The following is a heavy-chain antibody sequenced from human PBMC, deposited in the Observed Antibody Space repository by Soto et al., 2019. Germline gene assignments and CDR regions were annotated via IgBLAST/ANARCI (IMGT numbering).Heavy chain of an antibody. Sequence: QVQLVQSGAEVKKPGASVKVSCKASGYTFTGYYMHWVRQAPGQGLEWMGWINPNSGGTNYAQKVQGWVTMTRDTSISTAYMELSRLRSDDTAVYYCARGGSSPTPTYYYYGMDVWGQGTTVTVSS. V-gene: IGHV1-2*04. CDR1: GYTFTGYY. J-gene: IGHJ6*02. CDR3: ARGGSSPTPTYYYYGMDV. D-gene: IGHD6-6*01. CDR2: INPNSGGT.